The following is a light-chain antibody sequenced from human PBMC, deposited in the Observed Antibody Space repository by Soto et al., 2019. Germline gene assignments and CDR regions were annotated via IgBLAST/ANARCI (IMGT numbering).Light chain of an antibody. CDR3: QQSFNTPQA. CDR2: AAT. Sequence: DIQMTQSPSSLSASVGDRVTVTCRASQSIRTFLNWYQQRPGKAPNLLIYAATNMQGGVPSRFSGNGSGTDFALTISSLQPEDFAAYYCQQSFNTPQAFGQGTKVEIK. CDR1: QSIRTF. V-gene: IGKV1-39*01. J-gene: IGKJ1*01.